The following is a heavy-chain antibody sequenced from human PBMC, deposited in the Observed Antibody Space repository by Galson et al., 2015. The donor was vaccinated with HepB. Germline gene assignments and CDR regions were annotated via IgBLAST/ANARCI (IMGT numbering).Heavy chain of an antibody. D-gene: IGHD3-22*01. CDR3: VRGPFLYYDSSGLAFDI. V-gene: IGHV1-8*01. J-gene: IGHJ3*02. Sequence: SVKVSCKASGYSFTSCDINWVRQATGQGLEWMGWMNPNSGTRGYARKFQGRVTMTRDTSITTAYMELSSLRSEDTAVYYCVRGPFLYYDSSGLAFDIWGQGTMVTVSS. CDR2: MNPNSGTR. CDR1: GYSFTSCD.